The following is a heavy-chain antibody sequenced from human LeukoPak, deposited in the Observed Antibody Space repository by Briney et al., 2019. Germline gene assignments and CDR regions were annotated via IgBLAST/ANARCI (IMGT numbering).Heavy chain of an antibody. J-gene: IGHJ4*02. CDR2: MNPDSGST. Sequence: ASVKVSCKASGYTFTSFDINWVRQAPGQGLEWMGWMNPDSGSTGYAQKFQGWVTMTRDTSISTAYMELSRLRSDDTAVYYCARGRHDLTFDYWGQGTLVTVSS. CDR3: ARGRHDLTFDY. V-gene: IGHV1-8*01. D-gene: IGHD2-21*02. CDR1: GYTFTSFD.